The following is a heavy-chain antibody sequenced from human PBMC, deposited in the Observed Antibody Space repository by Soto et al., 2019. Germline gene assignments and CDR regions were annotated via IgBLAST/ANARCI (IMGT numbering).Heavy chain of an antibody. J-gene: IGHJ4*02. CDR2: ITWDGGSS. CDR3: AKERSRIIDY. CDR1: GFKFDDYT. Sequence: EVQLVESGGALVHPGESLRLSCAASGFKFDDYTMHWVRQVPGKSLEWVSLITWDGGSSFYADSVKGRFAISRDNIKNSLYLQMNSLRIEDSGLYYCAKERSRIIDYWGQGTLVTVSS. D-gene: IGHD3-10*01. V-gene: IGHV3-43*01.